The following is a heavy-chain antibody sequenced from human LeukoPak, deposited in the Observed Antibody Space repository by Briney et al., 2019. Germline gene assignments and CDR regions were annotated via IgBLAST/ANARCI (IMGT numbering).Heavy chain of an antibody. CDR3: ARVRHDPLEYGYYMDV. D-gene: IGHD3-3*01. CDR2: INLTVNT. J-gene: IGHJ6*03. V-gene: IGHV4-34*01. Sequence: SQTLSLTSAVDGGSFTGFYWSWVRQTPGQGLKWIGDINLTVNTNYNPSLPDYNPSLKSPYTISVDSSNNELSLKVPSLTAADTGVYYCARVRHDPLEYGYYMDVWGKGTTVTVSS. CDR1: GGSFTGFY.